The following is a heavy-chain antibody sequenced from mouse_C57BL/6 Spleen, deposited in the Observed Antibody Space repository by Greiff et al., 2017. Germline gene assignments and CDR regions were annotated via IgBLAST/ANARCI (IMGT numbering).Heavy chain of an antibody. CDR1: GYAFSSYW. D-gene: IGHD2-12*01. V-gene: IGHV1-80*01. Sequence: VQLQQPGAELVKPGASVKISCKASGYAFSSYWMNWVKQRPGQGLEWIGQIYPGDGDTHYNGKFKSKATMTADKSSSTAYMQLSSLTSEDSAVDVCAKSNDETAGFAYWGQGTLVTVSA. CDR3: AKSNDETAGFAY. J-gene: IGHJ3*01. CDR2: IYPGDGDT.